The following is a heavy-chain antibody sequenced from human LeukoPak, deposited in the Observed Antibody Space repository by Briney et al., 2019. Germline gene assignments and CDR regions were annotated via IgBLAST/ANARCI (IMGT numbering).Heavy chain of an antibody. CDR2: ISASGGST. Sequence: GGSLRLSCAASGFSFSSFAMSWVRQASGKGLEWVSVISASGGSTYYADSVKGRFTISRDNSKNTLYLQMNSLRAEDTAVYYCAKVFDSPNHFDFWGQGTLVTVSS. V-gene: IGHV3-23*01. D-gene: IGHD5/OR15-5a*01. J-gene: IGHJ4*02. CDR3: AKVFDSPNHFDF. CDR1: GFSFSSFA.